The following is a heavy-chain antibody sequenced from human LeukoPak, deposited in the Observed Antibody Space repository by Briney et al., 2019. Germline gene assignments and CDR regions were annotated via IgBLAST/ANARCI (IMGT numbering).Heavy chain of an antibody. CDR3: AREDYDYVWGSYRRFDY. J-gene: IGHJ4*02. CDR2: IRGKANSYAT. D-gene: IGHD3-16*02. CDR1: GFTFSGSA. V-gene: IGHV3-73*01. Sequence: PGGSLRLSCAASGFTFSGSAMHWVRQASGKGLEWVGRIRGKANSYATAYAASVKGRFTISRDDSKNTAYLQMNSLKTEDTAVYYCAREDYDYVWGSYRRFDYWGQGTLVTVSS.